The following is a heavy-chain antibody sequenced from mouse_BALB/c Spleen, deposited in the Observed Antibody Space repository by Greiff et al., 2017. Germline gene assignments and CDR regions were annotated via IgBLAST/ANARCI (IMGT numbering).Heavy chain of an antibody. J-gene: IGHJ3*01. CDR2: ISSGGSYT. CDR3: TRIYYDYEGVFAY. CDR1: GFTFSSYT. Sequence: EVKLVESGGGLVKPGGSLKLSCAASGFTFSSYTMSWVRQTPEKRLEWVATISSGGSYTYYPDSVKGRFTISRDNAKNTLYLQMSSLKSEDTAMYYCTRIYYDYEGVFAYWGQGTLVTVSA. D-gene: IGHD2-4*01. V-gene: IGHV5-6-4*01.